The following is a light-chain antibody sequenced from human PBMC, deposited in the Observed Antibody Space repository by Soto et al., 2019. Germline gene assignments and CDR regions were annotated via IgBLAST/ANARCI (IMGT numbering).Light chain of an antibody. CDR1: NSDVGGYNY. CDR3: SSYTSISTLDV. Sequence: QSALPQPASVSGSPGQSITISCTGTNSDVGGYNYVSWYQQHPGKAPELMIYEVSHRPSGVSNRFSGSKSDNTASLTISGLQAEDEADYYCSSYTSISTLDVFRTSTKVTVL. V-gene: IGLV2-14*01. J-gene: IGLJ1*01. CDR2: EVS.